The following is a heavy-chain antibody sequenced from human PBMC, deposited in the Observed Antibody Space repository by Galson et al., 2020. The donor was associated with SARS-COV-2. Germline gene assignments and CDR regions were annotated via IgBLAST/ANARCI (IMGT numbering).Heavy chain of an antibody. V-gene: IGHV3-74*01. CDR3: ASLGSGVRSQYGDYVDY. CDR2: ITSDGSST. CDR1: GFTFSSYW. Sequence: GGSLRLSCAASGFTFSSYWMHWVRQAPGKGLVWVSRITSDGSSTSYADSVRGRFTISRDNAKNTLYLQMNSLRAEDTAVYYCASLGSGVRSQYGDYVDYWGQGSLVTVSS. J-gene: IGHJ4*02. D-gene: IGHD4-17*01.